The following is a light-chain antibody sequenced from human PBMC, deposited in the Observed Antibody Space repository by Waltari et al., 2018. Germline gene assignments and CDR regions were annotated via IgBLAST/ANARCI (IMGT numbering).Light chain of an antibody. J-gene: IGLJ2*01. V-gene: IGLV2-23*01. CDR1: SNDVGSYNL. Sequence: QSALTQPASVSGSPGQSITISCTGTSNDVGSYNLVSWYQRHPGKVPELLIYEGSKRPSGVSNRFSGSKSGNTASLTISGLQAEDEADYFCCSYASGSTIIFGGGTKLTVL. CDR3: CSYASGSTII. CDR2: EGS.